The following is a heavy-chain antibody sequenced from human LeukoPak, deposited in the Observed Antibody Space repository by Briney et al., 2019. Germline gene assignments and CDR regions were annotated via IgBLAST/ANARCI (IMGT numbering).Heavy chain of an antibody. D-gene: IGHD3-10*02. J-gene: IGHJ4*02. CDR3: VRDMFGGRDY. CDR1: GFAFSSYW. V-gene: IGHV3-74*01. Sequence: GGSLRLSCAASGFAFSSYWMPWVRQVPGKGLAWVSRINEAGSATSDADSVKGRFTISRDNAKNALYLQMNSLRAEDTAVYYCVRDMFGGRDYWGQGTLVTVSS. CDR2: INEAGSAT.